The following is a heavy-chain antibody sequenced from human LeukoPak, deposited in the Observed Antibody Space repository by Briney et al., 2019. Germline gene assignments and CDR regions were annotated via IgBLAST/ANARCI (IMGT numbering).Heavy chain of an antibody. V-gene: IGHV3-30*18. D-gene: IGHD3-22*01. CDR2: ISYDGNNK. CDR1: GFTFRNYG. CDR3: AKDTYYYDRSGYFPDY. J-gene: IGHJ4*02. Sequence: GGSLRLSCIASGFTFRNYGMHWLRQAAGKGLDWVAVISYDGNNKYYPESVKGRFNISRDNSKNTLYLQMNSLRPKDTAVYYCAKDTYYYDRSGYFPDYWGQGALVIVSS.